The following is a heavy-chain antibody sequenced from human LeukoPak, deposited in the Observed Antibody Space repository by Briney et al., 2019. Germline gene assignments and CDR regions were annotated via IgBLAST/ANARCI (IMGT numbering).Heavy chain of an antibody. Sequence: ASVKVSCKASGYTFTGYYMHWVRQAPGQGLEWMGWINPNSGGTNYAQKFQGWVTMTRDTSISTAYMELSRLRSDDTAVYYCARALDYGDSLTLGYRGQGTLVTVSS. CDR3: ARALDYGDSLTLGY. D-gene: IGHD4-17*01. CDR1: GYTFTGYY. CDR2: INPNSGGT. V-gene: IGHV1-2*04. J-gene: IGHJ4*02.